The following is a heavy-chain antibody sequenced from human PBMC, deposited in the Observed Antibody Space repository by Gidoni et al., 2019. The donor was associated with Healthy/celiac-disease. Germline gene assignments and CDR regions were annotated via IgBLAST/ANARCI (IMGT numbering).Heavy chain of an antibody. CDR2: ISGSGGST. CDR3: AKDMWQWGTNFDY. J-gene: IGHJ4*02. D-gene: IGHD6-19*01. CDR1: GFTFSSDA. V-gene: IGHV3-23*01. Sequence: EVQLLESGGGFVQPGGSLRLSCAASGFTFSSDAMSWVRQAPGKGLEWVSAISGSGGSTYYADSVKGRFTISRDNSKNTLYLQMNSLRAEDTAVYYCAKDMWQWGTNFDYWGQGTLVTVSS.